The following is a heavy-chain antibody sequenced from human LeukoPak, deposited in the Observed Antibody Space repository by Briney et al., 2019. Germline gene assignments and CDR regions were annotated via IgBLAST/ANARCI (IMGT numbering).Heavy chain of an antibody. J-gene: IGHJ4*02. D-gene: IGHD4-11*01. Sequence: ASVKVSCKASGYTFTSYDINWVRQATGQGLEWMGWMNPNSGNTGYAQKFQGRVTMTRNTSISTAYMELSSLRSEDTAVYYCARAHDYSNYDYDYWGLGTLVTVSS. CDR2: MNPNSGNT. CDR3: ARAHDYSNYDYDY. CDR1: GYTFTSYD. V-gene: IGHV1-8*01.